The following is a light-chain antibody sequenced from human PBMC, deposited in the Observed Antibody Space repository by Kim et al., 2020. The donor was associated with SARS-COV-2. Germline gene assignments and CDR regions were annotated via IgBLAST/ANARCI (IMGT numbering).Light chain of an antibody. CDR3: QQSYSSPPALT. CDR2: AAS. V-gene: IGKV1-39*01. J-gene: IGKJ4*01. Sequence: VGDRVTITCRARQSISSYLNWYQQKAGKAPQLLIYAASSLQSGVPSRFSGSGSGTHFTLTISSLQPEDFATYYCQQSYSSPPALTFGGGTKVDIK. CDR1: QSISSY.